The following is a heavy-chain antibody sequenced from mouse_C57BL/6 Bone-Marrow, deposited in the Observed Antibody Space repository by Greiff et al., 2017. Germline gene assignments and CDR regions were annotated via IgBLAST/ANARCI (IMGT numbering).Heavy chain of an antibody. J-gene: IGHJ2*01. D-gene: IGHD1-1*01. V-gene: IGHV1-15*01. CDR2: IDPETGGT. Sequence: VKLLESGAELVRPGASVTLSCKASGYTFTDYEMHWVKQTPVHGLEWIGAIDPETGGTAYNQKFKGKAILTADKSSSTAYMELRSLTSEDSAVYYCTRCITTVVATDYWGQGTTLTVSS. CDR3: TRCITTVVATDY. CDR1: GYTFTDYE.